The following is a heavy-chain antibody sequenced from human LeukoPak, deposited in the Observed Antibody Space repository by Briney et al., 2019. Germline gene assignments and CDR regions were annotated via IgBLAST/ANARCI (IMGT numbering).Heavy chain of an antibody. CDR3: ARQRVDFWSGYYPHFDY. V-gene: IGHV4-39*01. CDR2: IYYSGST. CDR1: GGSISSSSYY. J-gene: IGHJ4*02. D-gene: IGHD3-3*01. Sequence: SETLSLTCTVSGGSISSSSYYWGWIRQPPGKGLEWIGSIYYSGSTYYNPSHKSRVTISVDTSKNQFSPKLSSVTAADTAVYYCARQRVDFWSGYYPHFDYWGQGTLVTVSS.